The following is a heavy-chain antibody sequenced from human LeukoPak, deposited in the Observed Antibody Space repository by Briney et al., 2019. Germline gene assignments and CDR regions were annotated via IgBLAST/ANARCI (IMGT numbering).Heavy chain of an antibody. V-gene: IGHV1-2*04. CDR2: INPNSGGT. D-gene: IGHD2-8*01. Sequence: ASVKVSCKASGGTFSSYAISWVRQAPGQGLEWMGWINPNSGGTNYAQKFQGWVTMTRDTSISTAYMELSRLRSDDTAVYYCARGSGDCTNGVCYTDLDYWGQGTLVTVSS. CDR3: ARGSGDCTNGVCYTDLDY. CDR1: GGTFSSYA. J-gene: IGHJ4*02.